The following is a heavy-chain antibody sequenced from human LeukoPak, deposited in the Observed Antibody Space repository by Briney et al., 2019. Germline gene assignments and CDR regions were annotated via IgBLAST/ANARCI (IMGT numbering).Heavy chain of an antibody. CDR1: GGTFSSYA. J-gene: IGHJ5*02. CDR3: ARVPRFNWFDP. D-gene: IGHD3-16*01. CDR2: IIPIFGTA. Sequence: ASVKVSCKASGGTFSSYAISWVRQAPGQGLEWMGGIIPIFGTANYAQKFQGRVTITADESTSTAYMELRSLRSDDTAVYYCARVPRFNWFDPWGQGTLVTVSS. V-gene: IGHV1-69*13.